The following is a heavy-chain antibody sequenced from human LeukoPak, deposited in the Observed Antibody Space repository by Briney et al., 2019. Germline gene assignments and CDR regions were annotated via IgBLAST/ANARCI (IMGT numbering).Heavy chain of an antibody. CDR1: GFTFNNYA. Sequence: GSLRLSCAASGFTFNNYAMSWVRQAPGKGPEWLSAISGSGGSTTDADSVKGRFTTSRDNSKSTLYLQMNSLRAEDTAIYYCAKIFHTDGYYLGEHLFDAWGQGTLVTVSS. V-gene: IGHV3-23*01. CDR2: ISGSGGST. CDR3: AKIFHTDGYYLGEHLFDA. J-gene: IGHJ5*02. D-gene: IGHD3-22*01.